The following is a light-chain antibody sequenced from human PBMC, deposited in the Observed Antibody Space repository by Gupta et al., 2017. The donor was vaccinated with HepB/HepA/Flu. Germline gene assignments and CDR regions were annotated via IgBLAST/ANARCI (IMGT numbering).Light chain of an antibody. CDR3: SSYASRSTVV. Sequence: QPALTQPASVSGSPGQSITISCTGTSSDVGRYNLVSWYQQPPGKATKLMIYDVSKRPSAVSSRFSASNAGNTAPLTISALQDEDDAYYYSSSYASRSTVVFGGGTKLNVL. CDR1: SSDVGRYNL. CDR2: DVS. J-gene: IGLJ2*01. V-gene: IGLV2-23*02.